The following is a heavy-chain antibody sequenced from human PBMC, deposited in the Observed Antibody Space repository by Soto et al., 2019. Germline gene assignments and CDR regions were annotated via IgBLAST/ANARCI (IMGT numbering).Heavy chain of an antibody. CDR1: GGSISNFY. J-gene: IGHJ6*03. D-gene: IGHD3-16*01. Sequence: SGTLSLTCTVSGGSISNFYWSWIRQPPGKGLEWIGYVYYTGSTSYNPSLKRRVTFSADSSRGQFSLRLNSVTAADTAVYYCERTVLGPDLLSYSCVDYYYYMVVWGQATTVTVSS. V-gene: IGHV4-59*08. CDR3: ERTVLGPDLLSYSCVDYYYYMVV. CDR2: VYYTGST.